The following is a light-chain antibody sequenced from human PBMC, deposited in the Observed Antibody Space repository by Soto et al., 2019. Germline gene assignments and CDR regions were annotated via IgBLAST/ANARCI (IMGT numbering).Light chain of an antibody. CDR1: QGISSY. CDR3: QQLNSYPRT. V-gene: IGKV1-9*01. J-gene: IGKJ2*01. CDR2: AAS. Sequence: DIQLTQSPSVLSASVGDRVTITCRASQGISSYLAWYQQKPGKAPKLLIYAASTLQSGVTSSFSGSGSGTEFTLTNSRQQPKDFATYSCQQLNSYPRTFGQGTKLEIK.